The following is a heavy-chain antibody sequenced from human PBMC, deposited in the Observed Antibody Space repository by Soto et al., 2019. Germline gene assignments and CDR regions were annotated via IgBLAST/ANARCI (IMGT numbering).Heavy chain of an antibody. Sequence: PGESLKISCKGSGYSFTSYGMHWVRQAPGKGLEWVAVIWYDGSNKYYADSVKGRFTISRDNSKNTLYLQMNSLRVEDTAVYYCAKVLFPRLCSYPGHWGHEPL. J-gene: IGHJ4*01. D-gene: IGHD3-10*02. CDR2: IWYDGSNK. CDR3: AKVLFPRLCSYPGH. V-gene: IGHV3-33*06. CDR1: GYSFTSYG.